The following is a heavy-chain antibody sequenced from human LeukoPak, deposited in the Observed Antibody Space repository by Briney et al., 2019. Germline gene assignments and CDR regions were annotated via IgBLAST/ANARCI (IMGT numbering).Heavy chain of an antibody. CDR3: ARGGIAIFTFGGHKTFDY. CDR1: GFTFSSYW. V-gene: IGHV3-7*01. CDR2: IKQDGSEK. J-gene: IGHJ4*02. D-gene: IGHD3-16*01. Sequence: PGGSLRLSCAASGFTFSSYWMSWARQAPGKGLEWVANIKQDGSEKYYADSVKGRFTISRDNSKNTLYLQMNSLRAEDTAVYYCARGGIAIFTFGGHKTFDYWGQGTLVTVSS.